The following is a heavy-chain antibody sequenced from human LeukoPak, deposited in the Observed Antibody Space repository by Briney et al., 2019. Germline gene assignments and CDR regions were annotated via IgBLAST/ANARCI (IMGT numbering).Heavy chain of an antibody. J-gene: IGHJ4*02. Sequence: ASVKVSCKASGGTFSSYAISWVRQAPGQGLEWMGRIIPILGIANYAQKFQGRVTITADKSTSTAYMELSSLRSEDTAVYYCAREYCSSTSCSDYWGQGTLVTVSS. D-gene: IGHD2-2*01. CDR3: AREYCSSTSCSDY. CDR1: GGTFSSYA. CDR2: IIPILGIA. V-gene: IGHV1-69*04.